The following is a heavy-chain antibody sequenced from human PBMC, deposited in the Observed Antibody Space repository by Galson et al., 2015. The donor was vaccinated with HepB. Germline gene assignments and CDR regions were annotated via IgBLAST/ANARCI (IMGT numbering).Heavy chain of an antibody. J-gene: IGHJ6*02. D-gene: IGHD6-13*01. CDR1: GYTFTSYA. V-gene: IGHV7-4-1*02. CDR2: INTNTGNP. CDR3: ARKVRYSSSWYPGYCGGDSSSEYYYGMDV. Sequence: SVKVSCKASGYTFTSYAMNWVRQAPGQGLEWMGWINTNTGNPTYAQGFTGRFVFSLDTSVSTAYLQISSLKAEDTAVYYCARKVRYSSSWYPGYCGGDSSSEYYYGMDVWGQGTTVTVSS.